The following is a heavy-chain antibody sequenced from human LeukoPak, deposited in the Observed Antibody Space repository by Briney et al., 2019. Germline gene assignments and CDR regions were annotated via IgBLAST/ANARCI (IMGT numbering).Heavy chain of an antibody. CDR2: IYSGGST. Sequence: QSGGSLRLSCAASGFTVSSNYMSWVRQAPGKGLEWVSVIYSGGSTYYADSVKGRFTISRDNSKNTLYLQMNSLRAEDTAVYYCASTDVGATEVYFDYWGQGTLVTVSS. CDR3: ASTDVGATEVYFDY. J-gene: IGHJ4*02. D-gene: IGHD1-26*01. V-gene: IGHV3-66*01. CDR1: GFTVSSNY.